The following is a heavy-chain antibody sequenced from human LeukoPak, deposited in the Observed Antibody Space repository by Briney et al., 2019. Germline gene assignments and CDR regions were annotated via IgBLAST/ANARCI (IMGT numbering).Heavy chain of an antibody. CDR2: IYYSGST. V-gene: IGHV4-59*01. J-gene: IGHJ4*02. CDR3: ARDSPPDY. Sequence: SETLSLTCTVSGGSISSYYWSWIRQPPGKGLEWIGYIYYSGSTNYNPSLKSRVTISVDTSKNQFSLKLSSVTAADTAVYYCARDSPPDYWGQGTLVTVSS. CDR1: GGSISSYY.